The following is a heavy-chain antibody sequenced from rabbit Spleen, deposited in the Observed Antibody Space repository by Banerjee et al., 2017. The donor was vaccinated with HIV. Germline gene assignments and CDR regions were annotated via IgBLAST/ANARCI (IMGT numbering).Heavy chain of an antibody. J-gene: IGHJ4*01. V-gene: IGHV1S40*01. Sequence: QSLEESGGDLVKPGASLKLTCTVSGFSFSSNWICWVRQAPGKGLEWISCIAGSSSGFTYSATWAKGRFTCSKTSSTTVTLQVTSLTVADTATYFCARNIIGRLHYFNLWGPGTLVTVS. D-gene: IGHD7-1*01. CDR1: GFSFSSNW. CDR3: ARNIIGRLHYFNL. CDR2: IAGSSSGFT.